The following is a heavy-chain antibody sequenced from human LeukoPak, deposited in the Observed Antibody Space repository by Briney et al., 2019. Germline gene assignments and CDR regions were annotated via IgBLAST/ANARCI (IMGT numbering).Heavy chain of an antibody. Sequence: PGGSLRLSCAGTGFTFSNYWMHWVRQAPGKGLVWVSRINSDGSTTTYADSVKGRFTLSRDNAKNTLYLQMNSLRAEDTAVYYCVRGIRDYYGLDYWGQGTLVTVSS. D-gene: IGHD3-22*01. CDR1: GFTFSNYW. CDR3: VRGIRDYYGLDY. V-gene: IGHV3-74*01. CDR2: INSDGSTT. J-gene: IGHJ4*02.